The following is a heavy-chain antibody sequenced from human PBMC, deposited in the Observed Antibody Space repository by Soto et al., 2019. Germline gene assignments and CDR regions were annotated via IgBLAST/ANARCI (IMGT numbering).Heavy chain of an antibody. Sequence: GASVKVSCKASGGTFGSYAISWVRQAPGQGLEWMGGIIPIFGTTNYAQKLQGRVTITADTSTSTAYMELRSLRSDDTAVYYCARGYYDFWSGYYTSNYPMSNWFDPWGQGTLVTVSS. D-gene: IGHD3-3*01. CDR1: GGTFGSYA. CDR2: IIPIFGTT. V-gene: IGHV1-69*06. CDR3: ARGYYDFWSGYYTSNYPMSNWFDP. J-gene: IGHJ5*02.